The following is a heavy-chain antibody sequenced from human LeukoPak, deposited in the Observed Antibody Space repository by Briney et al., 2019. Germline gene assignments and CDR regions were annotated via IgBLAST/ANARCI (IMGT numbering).Heavy chain of an antibody. Sequence: ASVKVSCKASGYTFTGYYMHWGTQAPGQGLEWRGWINPNSGSTNYEQKFQGRVTMTRDTSISTAYMELSRLRSDDTAVYYCARGITMVRGVIIPTVYYWGQGTLVTVSS. D-gene: IGHD3-10*01. CDR2: INPNSGST. CDR1: GYTFTGYY. V-gene: IGHV1-2*02. CDR3: ARGITMVRGVIIPTVYY. J-gene: IGHJ4*02.